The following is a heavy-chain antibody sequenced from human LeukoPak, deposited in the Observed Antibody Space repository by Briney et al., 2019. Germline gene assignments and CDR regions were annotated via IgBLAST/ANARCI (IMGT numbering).Heavy chain of an antibody. D-gene: IGHD6-19*01. CDR2: INQQGREK. CDR3: ARDSFNSGQALGIEGSGWYSAFDI. J-gene: IGHJ3*02. CDR1: GFTFSSYE. Sequence: GGSLRLSCGASGFTFSSYEMNWVRQAPGKGLEWVANINQQGREKYYGDSVKGRFTISRDNAKNSLYLQMNSLRAEDTAVYYCARDSFNSGQALGIEGSGWYSAFDIWGQGTMVTVSS. V-gene: IGHV3-7*03.